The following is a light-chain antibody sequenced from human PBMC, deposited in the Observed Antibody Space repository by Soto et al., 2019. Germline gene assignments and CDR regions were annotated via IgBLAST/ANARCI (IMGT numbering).Light chain of an antibody. CDR1: QSVSSN. Sequence: EIVMTQSPATLSVSPGERATLSCRASQSVSSNLAWYQQKPGQAPRLLIHGASTRATGIPARFSGNRSGTEFALTISSLQSEDFAVYYCQQYNNWPPGMFGQGTKVEIK. CDR2: GAS. CDR3: QQYNNWPPGM. V-gene: IGKV3-15*01. J-gene: IGKJ1*01.